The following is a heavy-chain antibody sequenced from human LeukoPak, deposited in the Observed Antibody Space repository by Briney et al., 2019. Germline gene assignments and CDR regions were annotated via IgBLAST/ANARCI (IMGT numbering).Heavy chain of an antibody. CDR1: GGSFSGYY. CDR3: ASTYSSGWYWFQH. V-gene: IGHV4-34*01. Sequence: SETLSLTCAVYGGSFSGYYWSWIRQPPGKGLEWIGEINHSGSTNYNPSLKSRVTISVDTSKNQFSLKLSSVTAADTAVYYSASTYSSGWYWFQHWGQGTLVTVSS. D-gene: IGHD6-19*01. CDR2: INHSGST. J-gene: IGHJ1*01.